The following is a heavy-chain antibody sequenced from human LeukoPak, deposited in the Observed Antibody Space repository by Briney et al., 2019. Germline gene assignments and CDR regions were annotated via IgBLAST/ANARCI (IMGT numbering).Heavy chain of an antibody. CDR2: IYYSGST. J-gene: IGHJ5*02. CDR1: GGSISSSSYY. D-gene: IGHD3-10*01. V-gene: IGHV4-39*01. CDR3: AVGRLWFGELLSGANWFDP. Sequence: RSSETLSLTCTVSGGSISSSSYYWGWIRQPPGKGLEWIGSIYYSGSTYYNPSLKSRVTISVDTSKNQFSLKLSSVTAADTAVYYCAVGRLWFGELLSGANWFDPWGQGTLVTVSS.